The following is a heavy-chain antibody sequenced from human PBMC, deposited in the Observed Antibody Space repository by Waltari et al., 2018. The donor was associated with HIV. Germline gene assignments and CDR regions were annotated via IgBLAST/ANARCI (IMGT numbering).Heavy chain of an antibody. D-gene: IGHD2-8*01. Sequence: LLESGGGLVQPGGSLRLSCAASGFTLSDYAMNWVRQAPGKGLECVDHMGGGHDTYYADSVKGRFTASRDDSKSTLYLQLNSLRAEDTALYFCAKDAFARNGIFDAFDVWGLGTRVTVSS. J-gene: IGHJ3*01. CDR3: AKDAFARNGIFDAFDV. CDR2: HMGGGHDT. CDR1: GFTLSDYA. V-gene: IGHV3-23*01.